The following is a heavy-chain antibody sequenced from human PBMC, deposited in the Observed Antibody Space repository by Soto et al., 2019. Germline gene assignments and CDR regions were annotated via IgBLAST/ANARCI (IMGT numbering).Heavy chain of an antibody. J-gene: IGHJ3*02. CDR1: GFTFDDYA. Sequence: EVQLVESGGGLVQPGRSLRLSCAASGFTFDDYAMHWVRQAPGKGLEWVSGISWNSGSIGYADSVKGRFTISRDNAKNSLYLQMNSLRAEDTALYYCAKLGDIVVVVEGDAFDIWGQGTMVTVSS. CDR2: ISWNSGSI. V-gene: IGHV3-9*01. CDR3: AKLGDIVVVVEGDAFDI. D-gene: IGHD2-15*01.